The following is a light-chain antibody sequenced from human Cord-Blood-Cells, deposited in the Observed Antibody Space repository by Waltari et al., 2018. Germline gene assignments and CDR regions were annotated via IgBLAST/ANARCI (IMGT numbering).Light chain of an antibody. CDR3: AAWDDSLSGRV. V-gene: IGLV1-47*01. CDR2: RNN. Sequence: QSVLTHPPSASGTPGQRVTISCSGSSSNIGSNSVYWYQQLPGTAPKLLIYRNNQRPSGVPDRFSGSKSGTSASLAISGLRSEDEADYYCAAWDDSLSGRVFGGGTKLTVL. CDR1: SSNIGSNS. J-gene: IGLJ3*02.